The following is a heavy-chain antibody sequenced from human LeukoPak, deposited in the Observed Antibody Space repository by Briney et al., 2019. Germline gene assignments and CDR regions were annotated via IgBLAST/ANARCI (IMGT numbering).Heavy chain of an antibody. D-gene: IGHD3-22*01. CDR3: AREKYHYDSSGPKPLDY. Sequence: SETLSLTCAVYGGSFSGYYWSWIRQPPGKGLEWIGEINHSGSTNYNPSLKSRVTISVDTSKNQFSLKLSSVTAADTAVYYCAREKYHYDSSGPKPLDYWGQGTLVTVSS. V-gene: IGHV4-34*01. J-gene: IGHJ4*02. CDR2: INHSGST. CDR1: GGSFSGYY.